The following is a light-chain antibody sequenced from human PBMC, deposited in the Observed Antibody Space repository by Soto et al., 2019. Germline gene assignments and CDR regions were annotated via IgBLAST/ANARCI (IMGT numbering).Light chain of an antibody. CDR2: AAS. V-gene: IGKV1-39*01. J-gene: IGKJ3*01. CDR3: QQSYSTLLFT. CDR1: QSISSY. Sequence: DIQMTQSPSSLSASVGDRVTITCRASQSISSYLNWYQQKPGKAPKLLIYAASNLQSGVPSRFSGSGSGTDFTLTISSLQPEDFATYYCQQSYSTLLFTFGPGTKVDIK.